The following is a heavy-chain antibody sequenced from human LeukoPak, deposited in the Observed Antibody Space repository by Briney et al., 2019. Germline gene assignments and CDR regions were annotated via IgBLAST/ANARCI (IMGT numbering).Heavy chain of an antibody. Sequence: GGSLRLSCAASGFTFSDYYMSWIRQAPGKGLEWVSYISSSSSTIYYADSVKGRFTISRDNAKNSLYLQMNSLRAEDTAVYYCARDRGGGSSWPDAFDIWGQGTMVTVSS. V-gene: IGHV3-11*04. CDR3: ARDRGGGSSWPDAFDI. CDR1: GFTFSDYY. D-gene: IGHD6-13*01. CDR2: ISSSSSTI. J-gene: IGHJ3*02.